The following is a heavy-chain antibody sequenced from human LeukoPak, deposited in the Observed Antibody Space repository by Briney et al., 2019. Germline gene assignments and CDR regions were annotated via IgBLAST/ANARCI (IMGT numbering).Heavy chain of an antibody. CDR2: IFYSGTA. CDR1: GGSISSSTYY. CDR3: ARLTTVGWSSASSYVDQ. Sequence: NPSETLSLTCTVSGGSISSSTYYWAWIRQLPGKGLEWIGSIFYSGTAYYNPSLRSRVTISVDTSKNQFSLKLRSMTAADSTVYYCARLTTVGWSSASSYVDQWGQGTLVTVSS. D-gene: IGHD1-26*01. J-gene: IGHJ4*02. V-gene: IGHV4-39*01.